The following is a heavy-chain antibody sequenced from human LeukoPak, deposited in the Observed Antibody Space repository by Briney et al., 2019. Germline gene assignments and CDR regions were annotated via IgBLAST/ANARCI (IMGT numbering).Heavy chain of an antibody. D-gene: IGHD6-13*01. CDR2: ISYDGSNK. CDR1: GFTFSSYA. Sequence: PGGSLRLSCAASGFTFSSYAMHWVRQAPGKGLEWVAVISYDGSNKYYADSVKGRFTISRDNSKNTLYLQMNSLRAEDTAVYYCARDSQTPQQLPFPGAQDYWGQGTLVTVSS. CDR3: ARDSQTPQQLPFPGAQDY. V-gene: IGHV3-30-3*01. J-gene: IGHJ4*02.